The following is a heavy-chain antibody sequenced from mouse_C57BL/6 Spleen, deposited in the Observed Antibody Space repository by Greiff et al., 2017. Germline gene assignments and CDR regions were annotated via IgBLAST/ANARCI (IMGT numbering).Heavy chain of an antibody. D-gene: IGHD1-1*01. Sequence: VQLQQSGAELVRPGASVKLSCTASGFNIKDYYMHWVKQRPEQGLEWIGRIDPEDGDTEYAPKFQGKATMTADTSSNTAYLQLSSLTSEDTAVYYGTTGYYGSRYAMDYWGQGTSVTVSS. CDR2: IDPEDGDT. CDR3: TTGYYGSRYAMDY. V-gene: IGHV14-1*01. J-gene: IGHJ4*01. CDR1: GFNIKDYY.